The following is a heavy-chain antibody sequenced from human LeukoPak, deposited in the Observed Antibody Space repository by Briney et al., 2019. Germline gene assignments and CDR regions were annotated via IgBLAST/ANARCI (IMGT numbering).Heavy chain of an antibody. CDR1: GFDFNDFA. CDR2: LRGSGDTT. CDR3: AKDHVGIAMIVMVLDP. V-gene: IGHV3-23*01. J-gene: IGHJ5*02. Sequence: GGSLRLSCAASGFDFNDFAMTWVRQAPGKGLEWVLSLRGSGDTTEYAASVRGRFTSSRDNAKKTLYLEMNSLRVEDTAIYYCAKDHVGIAMIVMVLDPWGQGTLVTVAS. D-gene: IGHD3-22*01.